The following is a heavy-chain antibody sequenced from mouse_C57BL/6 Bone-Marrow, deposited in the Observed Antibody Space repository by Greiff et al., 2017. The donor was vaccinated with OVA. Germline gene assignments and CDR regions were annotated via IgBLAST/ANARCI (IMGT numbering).Heavy chain of an antibody. CDR1: GFNIKNTY. CDR3: ARGSTVVAKGDFFAY. V-gene: IGHV14-3*01. J-gene: IGHJ3*01. CDR2: IDPANGNT. Sequence: EVQLQQSVAELVRPGASVKLSCTASGFNIKNTYMHWVKQRPEQGLEWIGRIDPANGNTKYAPKFQGKATITADTSSNTAYLQLSSLTSEDTAIYFCARGSTVVAKGDFFAYWGQGTLVTVSA. D-gene: IGHD1-1*01.